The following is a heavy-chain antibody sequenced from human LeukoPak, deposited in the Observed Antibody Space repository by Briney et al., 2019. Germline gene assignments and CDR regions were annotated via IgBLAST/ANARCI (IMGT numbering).Heavy chain of an antibody. J-gene: IGHJ4*02. CDR1: GFTFSSYA. CDR3: AKDQYILTGNFDY. Sequence: PGGSLRLSCAASGFTFSSYAMSWVRQAPGKGLEWVSAISGSGGSTYYADSVKGRFTISRDNSKNTLYLQMNSLRAEDTAVYYCAKDQYILTGNFDYWGQRTMVTVSS. CDR2: ISGSGGST. V-gene: IGHV3-23*01. D-gene: IGHD3-9*01.